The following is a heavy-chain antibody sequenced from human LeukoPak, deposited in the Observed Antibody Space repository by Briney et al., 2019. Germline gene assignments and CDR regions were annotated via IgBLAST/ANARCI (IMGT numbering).Heavy chain of an antibody. CDR3: ARDGILAVTGSSLDLDY. V-gene: IGHV3-74*01. CDR1: GFTFSSYW. CDR2: VNTDGSST. D-gene: IGHD1-20*01. Sequence: GGSLRLSCAASGFTFSSYWMHWVRQAPGKGPVWVSRVNTDGSSTTYADSVKGRFTISRDNAKNTVYLQMNSLRAEDTAVYYCARDGILAVTGSSLDLDYWGQGTLVTVSS. J-gene: IGHJ4*02.